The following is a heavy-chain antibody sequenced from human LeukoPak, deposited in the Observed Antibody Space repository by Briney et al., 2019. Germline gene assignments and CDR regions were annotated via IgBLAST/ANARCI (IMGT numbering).Heavy chain of an antibody. D-gene: IGHD2-21*02. CDR3: ARGYCGGDCYYDS. CDR1: GFIFNKYG. Sequence: GGSLRLSCAASGFIFNKYGMHWVRQAPGKGLEWVAVIWYDGTYEYYADSVKGRFTISRDNSENTLYLQMNSLRAEDTAVYYCARGYCGGDCYYDSWGQGTLVTVSS. CDR2: IWYDGTYE. J-gene: IGHJ4*02. V-gene: IGHV3-33*01.